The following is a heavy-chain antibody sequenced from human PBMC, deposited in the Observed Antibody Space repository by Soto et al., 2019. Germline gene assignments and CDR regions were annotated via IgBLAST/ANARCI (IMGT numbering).Heavy chain of an antibody. Sequence: QVQLVESGGGVVQPGRSLRLSCAASGFTFSSYGMHWVRQAPGKGLEWVAVMWYDGSNKYYADSVKGRFTISRDNSKNTLYLQMNSLRAEDTAVYYCARGGIFGYYYMDVWGKGTTVTVSS. V-gene: IGHV3-33*01. J-gene: IGHJ6*03. CDR2: MWYDGSNK. D-gene: IGHD3-3*01. CDR3: ARGGIFGYYYMDV. CDR1: GFTFSSYG.